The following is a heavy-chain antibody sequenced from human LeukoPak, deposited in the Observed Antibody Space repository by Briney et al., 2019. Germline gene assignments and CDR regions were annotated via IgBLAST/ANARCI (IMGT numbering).Heavy chain of an antibody. V-gene: IGHV3-21*01. CDR1: GFTFSSYS. J-gene: IGHJ4*02. CDR2: ISSSSSYI. CDR3: ARDLRWGSSGWQYYFDY. D-gene: IGHD6-19*01. Sequence: GGSLRLSCAASGFTFSSYSMNWVRQAPGKGLEWVSSISSSSSYIYYADSVKGRFTISRDNAKNSLYLQMNSLRAEDTAVYYCARDLRWGSSGWQYYFDYWGQGTLVTVS.